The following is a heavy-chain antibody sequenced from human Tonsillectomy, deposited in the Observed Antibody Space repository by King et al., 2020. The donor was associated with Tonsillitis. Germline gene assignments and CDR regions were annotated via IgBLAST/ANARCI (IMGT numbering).Heavy chain of an antibody. D-gene: IGHD6-13*01. CDR3: AAVYSSTRLGWYDP. J-gene: IGHJ5*02. Sequence: QLVQSGAEVRKPGESLKISCQGSGYSFINYWIGWVRQMPGEGLEWMWIIYPSDSDTRDSPSFQGRVTISVDKSISTAYLQWSSLKASDTAIYYCAAVYSSTRLGWYDPWGQGTLVTVSS. CDR2: IYPSDSDT. CDR1: GYSFINYW. V-gene: IGHV5-51*01.